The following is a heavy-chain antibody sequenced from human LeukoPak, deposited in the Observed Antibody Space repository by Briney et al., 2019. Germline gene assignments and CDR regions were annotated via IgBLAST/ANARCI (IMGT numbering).Heavy chain of an antibody. Sequence: GGSLRLSCAASGFTFSSYSMNWVRQAPGKGLEWVSSISSSSSYIYYADSVKGRFTISRDNAKNSLYLQMNSLRAEDTAVYYCAREPPGTTGTTRAFDYWGQGTLVTVSS. J-gene: IGHJ4*02. V-gene: IGHV3-21*01. D-gene: IGHD1-1*01. CDR1: GFTFSSYS. CDR2: ISSSSSYI. CDR3: AREPPGTTGTTRAFDY.